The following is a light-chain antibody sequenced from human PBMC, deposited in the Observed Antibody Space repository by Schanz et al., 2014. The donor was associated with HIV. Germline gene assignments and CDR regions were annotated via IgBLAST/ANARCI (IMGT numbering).Light chain of an antibody. CDR1: SSNIGSDE. CDR3: GTWDSSLSAGV. J-gene: IGLJ2*01. CDR2: DNK. V-gene: IGLV1-51*01. Sequence: QSVLTQPPSASGPPGQRVTISCSGSSSNIGSDEVNWYQQPPGTAPKLLIFDNKRRPSGIPDRFSGSKSDTSATLGITGLQTGDEADYYCGTWDSSLSAGVFGGGTKLTVL.